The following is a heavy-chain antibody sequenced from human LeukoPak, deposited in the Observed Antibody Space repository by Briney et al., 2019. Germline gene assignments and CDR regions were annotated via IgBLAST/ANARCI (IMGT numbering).Heavy chain of an antibody. CDR1: GFTFSDYY. CDR2: INTRSTYT. J-gene: IGHJ4*02. V-gene: IGHV3-11*05. Sequence: KPGGSLRLSCAASGFTFSDYYMSWIRQAPGKGLEWVSYINTRSTYTNYADSVKGRFTVSRDNAKNSLYLQMNSLRAEDTAVYYCAREACSSTSCPPHDYWGQGTLVTVSS. CDR3: AREACSSTSCPPHDY. D-gene: IGHD2-2*01.